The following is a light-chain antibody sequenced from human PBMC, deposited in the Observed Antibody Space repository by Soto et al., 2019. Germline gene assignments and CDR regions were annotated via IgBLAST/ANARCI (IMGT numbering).Light chain of an antibody. CDR3: QQYNSYLWT. CDR2: EAS. J-gene: IGKJ1*01. V-gene: IGKV1-5*03. CDR1: QTFGRW. Sequence: DIQMTQSPSTLSACVGDRVTITCGASQTFGRWLAWFQQKPGKAPKLLIYEASNLQCGVPSRFSGSGSGTKFTLTISSLQADDVATYYCQQYNSYLWTFGQGTKVDNK.